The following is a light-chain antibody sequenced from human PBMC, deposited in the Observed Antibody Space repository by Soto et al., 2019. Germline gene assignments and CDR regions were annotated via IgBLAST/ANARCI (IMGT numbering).Light chain of an antibody. J-gene: IGKJ2*01. CDR3: QQYGRSPPFT. Sequence: EIVLTQSPGTLSLSPGERATLSCRASQSVSSTYIALYQQHPGQAPRLLFYGASSRATGIPDRFRGSGSGTDFYLTISRLEPEDLAVYFCQQYGRSPPFTFGQGTKVEIK. V-gene: IGKV3-20*01. CDR2: GAS. CDR1: QSVSSTY.